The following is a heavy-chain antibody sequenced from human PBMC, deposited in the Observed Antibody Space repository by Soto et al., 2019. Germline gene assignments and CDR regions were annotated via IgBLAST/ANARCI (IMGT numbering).Heavy chain of an antibody. D-gene: IGHD3-10*01. J-gene: IGHJ6*02. CDR2: ISAYNGNT. CDR3: ARGPPGVVDYYYYGMDV. V-gene: IGHV1-18*01. CDR1: GYTFTSYG. Sequence: ASVKVSCKASGYTFTSYGISWVRQAPGQGLERMGWISAYNGNTNYAQKLQGRVTMTTDTSTSTAYMELRSLRSDDTAVYYCARGPPGVVDYYYYGMDVWGQGTTVTVSS.